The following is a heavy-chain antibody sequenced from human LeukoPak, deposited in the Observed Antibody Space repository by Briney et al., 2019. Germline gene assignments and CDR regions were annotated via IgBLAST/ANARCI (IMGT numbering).Heavy chain of an antibody. D-gene: IGHD5-18*01. Sequence: GGSLRLSCAASGFTFSVFWMFWVRQAPGQGLVWVSHISPDGRSTNYADSVKGRFTISRDNARNTLYLQLNSLTAEDTAVYYCAMGYKSAYSWDYWGQGTLVTVSS. J-gene: IGHJ4*02. CDR3: AMGYKSAYSWDY. CDR2: ISPDGRST. CDR1: GFTFSVFW. V-gene: IGHV3-74*01.